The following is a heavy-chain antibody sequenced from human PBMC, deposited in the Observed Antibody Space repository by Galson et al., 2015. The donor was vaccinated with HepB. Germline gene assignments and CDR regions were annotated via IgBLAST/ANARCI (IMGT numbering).Heavy chain of an antibody. CDR1: GFTFSSHG. CDR2: ISGSGGST. CDR3: ARDLEEYYDSSGYLGFDY. J-gene: IGHJ4*02. Sequence: SLRLSCAASGFTFSSHGMSWVRQAPGKGLEWVAAISGSGGSTYYADSVKGRFTISRDNSKNTLYLQMNSLRAEDTAVYYCARDLEEYYDSSGYLGFDYWGQGTLVTVSS. V-gene: IGHV3-23*01. D-gene: IGHD3-22*01.